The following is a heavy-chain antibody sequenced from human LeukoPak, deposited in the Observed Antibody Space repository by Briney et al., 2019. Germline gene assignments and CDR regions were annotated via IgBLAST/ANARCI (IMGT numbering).Heavy chain of an antibody. CDR2: IYYSGST. J-gene: IGHJ4*02. V-gene: IGHV4-59*01. CDR1: GGSISSYY. D-gene: IGHD2-2*01. Sequence: SETLSLTCTVSGGSISSYYWSWIRQPPGKGLEWIGYIYYSGSTNYNPSLKSRVTISVDTSKNQFSLNLSSVTAADTAVYYCARVIVVVPPDDYYFDYWGQGTLVTVSS. CDR3: ARVIVVVPPDDYYFDY.